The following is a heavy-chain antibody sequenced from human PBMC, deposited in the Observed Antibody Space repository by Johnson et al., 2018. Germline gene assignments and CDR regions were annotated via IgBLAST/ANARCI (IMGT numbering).Heavy chain of an antibody. D-gene: IGHD3-10*01. CDR2: ISHSGNT. V-gene: IGHV4-4*02. J-gene: IGHJ3*02. Sequence: QVQLQESGPGLVKXSGTXSLXCAVSGGSISSDNWWSWVRQPPGKGLEWTGEISHSGNTNYNPSLKRRVIISLDNSTNQFSLKLSSVTAADTAIYYCASLRGDAFDIWGQGTMVTVSS. CDR3: ASLRGDAFDI. CDR1: GGSISSDNW.